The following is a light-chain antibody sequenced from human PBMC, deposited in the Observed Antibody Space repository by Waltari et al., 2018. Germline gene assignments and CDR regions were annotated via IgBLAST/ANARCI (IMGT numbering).Light chain of an antibody. J-gene: IGKJ1*01. CDR2: QVS. V-gene: IGKV2-30*02. Sequence: EVVMTQSPFSMSVTLGQPASISCRCSESLLLHDGKMYLNWFHQRPGQSPRRLLYQVSDRDSGVPDRFSGSGSGADFTLRISRVEAEDAGLYFCMLGTRPWTFGPGTKVEIK. CDR3: MLGTRPWT. CDR1: ESLLLHDGKMY.